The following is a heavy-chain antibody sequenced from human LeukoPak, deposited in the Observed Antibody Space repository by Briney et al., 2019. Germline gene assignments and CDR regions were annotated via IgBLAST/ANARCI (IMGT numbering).Heavy chain of an antibody. J-gene: IGHJ4*02. CDR3: ARGTRESAQSGSYYRN. D-gene: IGHD1-26*01. CDR1: GFTFSSYE. Sequence: PGRSLRLSCAASGFTFSSYEMNWVRQAPGKGLEWVSYISSSGSTIYYADSVKGRFTISRDNAKNSLYLQMDSLRAEDTAVYYCARGTRESAQSGSYYRNWGQGTLVTVSS. CDR2: ISSSGSTI. V-gene: IGHV3-48*03.